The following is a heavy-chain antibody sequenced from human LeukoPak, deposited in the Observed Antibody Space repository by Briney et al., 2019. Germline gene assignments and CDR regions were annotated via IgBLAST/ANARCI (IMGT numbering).Heavy chain of an antibody. V-gene: IGHV3-21*01. CDR1: GFTFNTYT. Sequence: PGGSLRLSCAASGFTFNTYTMNWVRQAPGKGLEWVSSITASSTAIYSADSVKGRFTISRDNAKNFLYLQMKILRADDKAVYYWSRTYYDILTGYHPFFYYWGQGILVTVSS. CDR2: ITASSTAI. CDR3: SRTYYDILTGYHPFFYY. J-gene: IGHJ4*02. D-gene: IGHD3-9*01.